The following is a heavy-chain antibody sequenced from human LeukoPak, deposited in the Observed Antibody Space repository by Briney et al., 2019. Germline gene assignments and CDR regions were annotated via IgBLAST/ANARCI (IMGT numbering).Heavy chain of an antibody. CDR3: ASHKGF. J-gene: IGHJ4*02. Sequence: PSETLSLTCTVSGGSISTNYRSWFRQPPGKGLEWIGYIYYSRSTNYNPSLKSRVTISVDTSKSQFSLKLSSVTAADTAVYYCASHKGFWGQGTLVTVSS. CDR2: IYYSRST. V-gene: IGHV4-59*01. CDR1: GGSISTNY.